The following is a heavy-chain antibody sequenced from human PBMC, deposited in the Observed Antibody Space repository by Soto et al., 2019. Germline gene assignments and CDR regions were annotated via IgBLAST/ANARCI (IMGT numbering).Heavy chain of an antibody. V-gene: IGHV3-33*01. CDR2: IWYDGSNK. D-gene: IGHD3-3*01. CDR3: ARDDMTIFGVVHPYGMDV. J-gene: IGHJ6*02. Sequence: QVQLVESGGGVVQPGRSLRLSCAASGFTFSSYGMHWVRQAPGKGLEWVAVIWYDGSNKYYADSVKGRFTISRDNSKNTLYLQMNSLRAEDTAVYYCARDDMTIFGVVHPYGMDVWGQGTTVTVSS. CDR1: GFTFSSYG.